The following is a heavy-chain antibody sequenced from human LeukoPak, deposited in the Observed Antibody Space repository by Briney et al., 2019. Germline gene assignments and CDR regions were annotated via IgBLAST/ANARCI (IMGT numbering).Heavy chain of an antibody. J-gene: IGHJ3*01. CDR2: ISWNSGSI. V-gene: IGHV3-9*01. D-gene: IGHD6-6*01. CDR1: GFTFDDYA. CDR3: ARSSYSSSSSV. Sequence: PGGSLRLSCAASGFTFDDYAMHWVRQAPGKGLEWVSGISWNSGSIGYADSVKGRFTISRDNAKNSLYLQMNSLRAEDTAVYYCARSSYSSSSSVWGQGTMVTVPS.